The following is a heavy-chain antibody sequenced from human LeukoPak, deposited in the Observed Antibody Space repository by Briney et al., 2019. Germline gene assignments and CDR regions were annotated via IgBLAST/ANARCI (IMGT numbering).Heavy chain of an antibody. CDR2: ISSSGSTI. CDR1: GFTFSSYG. Sequence: GGSLRLSCAASGFTFSSYGMSWVRQAPGKGLEWVSYISSSGSTIYYADSVKGRFTISRDNAKNSLYLQMNSLRAEDTAVYYCARDLSYYGSGSYPFDYWGQGTLVTVSS. V-gene: IGHV3-48*04. D-gene: IGHD3-10*01. J-gene: IGHJ4*02. CDR3: ARDLSYYGSGSYPFDY.